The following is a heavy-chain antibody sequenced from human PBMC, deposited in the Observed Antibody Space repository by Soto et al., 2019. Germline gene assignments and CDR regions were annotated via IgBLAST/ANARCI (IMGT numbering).Heavy chain of an antibody. CDR1: GGTFSSYA. Sequence: QVQLVQSGAEVKKPGSSVKVSCKASGGTFSSYAISWVRQAPGQGLEWMGGIIPIFGTANYAQKFQGRVTITADESTSTAYMELSSLRSEDTAVYYCASEMSEVAGTFFTGYYFDYWGQGTLVTVSS. D-gene: IGHD6-19*01. J-gene: IGHJ4*02. V-gene: IGHV1-69*12. CDR3: ASEMSEVAGTFFTGYYFDY. CDR2: IIPIFGTA.